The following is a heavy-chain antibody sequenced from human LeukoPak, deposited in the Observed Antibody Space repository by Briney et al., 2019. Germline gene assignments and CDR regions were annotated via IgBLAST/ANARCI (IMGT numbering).Heavy chain of an antibody. CDR1: GFTFNNYW. D-gene: IGHD5-12*01. CDR3: ARVGGYAIQDAFDI. Sequence: GGSLRLSCAASGFTFNNYWMSWVRQAPGKGLEWVANIKQDGSEKYYVDSVKGRFTISRDNPKNPLYLQMNSLRAEDTAVYYCARVGGYAIQDAFDIWGQGTMVTVSS. V-gene: IGHV3-7*03. J-gene: IGHJ3*02. CDR2: IKQDGSEK.